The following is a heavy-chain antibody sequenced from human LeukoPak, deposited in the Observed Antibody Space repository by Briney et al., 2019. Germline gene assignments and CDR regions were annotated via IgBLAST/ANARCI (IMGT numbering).Heavy chain of an antibody. D-gene: IGHD5-24*01. CDR1: GFTFSKAW. Sequence: GGSLRLSCAASGFTFSKAWMNWVRQAPGKGLEWVGRIKSKTDGGTTDYAAPVKGRFTISRDDSKNTLYLQMNSLKTEDTAVYYCTTDRSRDGYNYVVYWGQGTLVTVSS. CDR3: TTDRSRDGYNYVVY. V-gene: IGHV3-15*07. J-gene: IGHJ4*02. CDR2: IKSKTDGGTT.